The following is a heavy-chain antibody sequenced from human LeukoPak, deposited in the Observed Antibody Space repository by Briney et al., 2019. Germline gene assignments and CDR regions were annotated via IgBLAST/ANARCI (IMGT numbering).Heavy chain of an antibody. Sequence: SETLSLTCAVYGGSFSGYYWSWIRQPPGKGLEWIGEINHSGSTNYNPSLKSRVTISVDTSKNQFSLKLSSVTAADTAVYYCARQSGSLVVVAATDYWGQGTLVTVSS. J-gene: IGHJ4*02. CDR1: GGSFSGYY. D-gene: IGHD2-15*01. CDR3: ARQSGSLVVVAATDY. CDR2: INHSGST. V-gene: IGHV4-34*01.